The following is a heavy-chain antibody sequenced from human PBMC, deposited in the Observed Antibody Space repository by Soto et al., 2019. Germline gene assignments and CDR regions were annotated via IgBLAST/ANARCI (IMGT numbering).Heavy chain of an antibody. CDR2: TYYSGRT. D-gene: IGHD3-10*01. CDR3: AREEAGAFDI. Sequence: QVQLQESGPGLVKPSQTLSLTCTVSGVSMSSGGYYWTWIRQHPGKGLEWIGYTYYSGRTYYNPSLKSRLTISVDTSKNQCSLRLSSVTAADTAVYYCAREEAGAFDIWGQGTMVTVSS. V-gene: IGHV4-31*03. CDR1: GVSMSSGGYY. J-gene: IGHJ3*02.